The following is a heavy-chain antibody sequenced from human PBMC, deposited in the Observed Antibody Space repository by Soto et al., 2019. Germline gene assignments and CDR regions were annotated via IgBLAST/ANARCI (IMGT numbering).Heavy chain of an antibody. Sequence: GGSLRLSCAASGFTFGIYAMSWVRQAPGKGLEWVSSISGSGGSIYYAHSVKGRFTISRDKTKNTLDLQMNSLRAEDTAVYHCARVAPEYSSTPRRFDFWGQGALVTVS. CDR1: GFTFGIYA. CDR2: ISGSGGSI. CDR3: ARVAPEYSSTPRRFDF. J-gene: IGHJ4*02. D-gene: IGHD6-13*01. V-gene: IGHV3-23*01.